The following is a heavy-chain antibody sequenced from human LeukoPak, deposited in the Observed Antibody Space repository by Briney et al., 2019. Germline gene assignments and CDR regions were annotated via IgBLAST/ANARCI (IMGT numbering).Heavy chain of an antibody. J-gene: IGHJ6*03. CDR1: GFTFSSYG. CDR3: AKDGPSAAITMVRGVITGYYYYYMDV. CDR2: ISGSGGST. V-gene: IGHV3-23*01. D-gene: IGHD3-10*01. Sequence: GGSLRLSCAASGFTFSSYGMSWVRQAPGKGLEWVSAISGSGGSTYYADSVKGRFTISRDNSKNTLYLQMNSLRADDTAVYYCAKDGPSAAITMVRGVITGYYYYYMDVWGKGTTVTISS.